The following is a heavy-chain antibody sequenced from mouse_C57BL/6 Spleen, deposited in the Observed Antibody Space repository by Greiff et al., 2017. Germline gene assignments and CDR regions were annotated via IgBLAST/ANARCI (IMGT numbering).Heavy chain of an antibody. Sequence: VKLVESGAELARPGASVKLSCKASGYTFTSYGISWVKQRTGQGLEWIGEIYPRSGNTYYNEKFKGKATLTADKSSSTAYMELRSLTSEDSAVYFCARRKDGYGYWGQGTTLTVSS. CDR2: IYPRSGNT. V-gene: IGHV1-81*01. D-gene: IGHD2-2*01. J-gene: IGHJ2*01. CDR1: GYTFTSYG. CDR3: ARRKDGYGY.